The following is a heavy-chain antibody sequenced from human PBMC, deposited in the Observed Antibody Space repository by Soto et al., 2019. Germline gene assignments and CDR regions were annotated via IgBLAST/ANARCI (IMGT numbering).Heavy chain of an antibody. CDR2: IIPIFGTA. CDR1: GGTFSSYA. Sequence: QVQLVQSGAEVKKPGSSVKVSCKASGGTFSSYAISWVRQAPGQGLEWMGEIIPIFGTANYAQKFQGRVTITADESTSTAYMELSSLRSEDTSVYYCARAVPPYSSGWTIAFDIWGQGTMVTVSS. V-gene: IGHV1-69*01. D-gene: IGHD6-19*01. J-gene: IGHJ3*02. CDR3: ARAVPPYSSGWTIAFDI.